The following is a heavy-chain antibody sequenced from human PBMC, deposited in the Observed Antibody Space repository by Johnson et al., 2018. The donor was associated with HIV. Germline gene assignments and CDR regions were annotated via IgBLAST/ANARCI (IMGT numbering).Heavy chain of an antibody. V-gene: IGHV3-23*04. Sequence: VQLVESGGGLVQPGGSLRLSCAASGFTFSSYAMSWVRQAPGKGLEWVSAISGSGGSTYNADSVKGRFTISRDNSKTTLYLQMNSLRAEDTAIYYCAKAILYSSSWFLDAFDIWGQGTMVTVSS. CDR3: AKAILYSSSWFLDAFDI. D-gene: IGHD6-13*01. J-gene: IGHJ3*02. CDR2: ISGSGGST. CDR1: GFTFSSYA.